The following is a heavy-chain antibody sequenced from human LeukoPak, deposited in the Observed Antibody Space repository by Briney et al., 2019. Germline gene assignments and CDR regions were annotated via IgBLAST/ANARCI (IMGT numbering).Heavy chain of an antibody. V-gene: IGHV4-59*01. Sequence: PSETLSLTGTVSGGSISTYYWNWIRQPPGKGLEWIGYIYHSGSTNYNPSLQSRVTIPVDTSKNQFSLNLNSVTAADTAVYYCARGGAARLHFQNWGQGTLVTVSS. CDR1: GGSISTYY. J-gene: IGHJ1*01. CDR2: IYHSGST. D-gene: IGHD6-6*01. CDR3: ARGGAARLHFQN.